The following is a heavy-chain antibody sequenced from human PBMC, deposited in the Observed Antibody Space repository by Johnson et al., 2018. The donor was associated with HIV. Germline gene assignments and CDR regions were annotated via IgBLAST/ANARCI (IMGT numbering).Heavy chain of an antibody. CDR1: GFTFSSYG. J-gene: IGHJ3*02. CDR3: ARIKRSLLWYDAFDI. V-gene: IGHV3-30*14. D-gene: IGHD3-10*01. Sequence: VQLVESGGGVVQPGRSLRLSCAASGFTFSSYGLHWVRQAPAKGLEWVAFISYDGSDKYYADSVKGRFTIARDNSKNTLYLQMGSLRAEDTAVYYCARIKRSLLWYDAFDIWGQGTMVTVSS. CDR2: ISYDGSDK.